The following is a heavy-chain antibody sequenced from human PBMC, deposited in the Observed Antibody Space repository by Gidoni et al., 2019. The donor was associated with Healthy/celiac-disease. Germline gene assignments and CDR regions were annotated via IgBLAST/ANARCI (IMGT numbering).Heavy chain of an antibody. Sequence: QVQLQESGPGLVKPSETLSLTCTVSGGSVSSCSYYWSWIRQPPGKGLEWIGYIYYSGSTNYNPSLKSRVTISVDTSKNQFSLKLSSVTAADTAVYYCAREVAEPYDFWSGYYLQFDPWGQGTLVTVSS. J-gene: IGHJ5*02. CDR1: GGSVSSCSYY. V-gene: IGHV4-61*01. D-gene: IGHD3-3*01. CDR3: AREVAEPYDFWSGYYLQFDP. CDR2: IYYSGST.